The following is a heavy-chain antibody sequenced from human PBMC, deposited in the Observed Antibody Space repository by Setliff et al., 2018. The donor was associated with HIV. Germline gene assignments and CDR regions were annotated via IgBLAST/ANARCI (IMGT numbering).Heavy chain of an antibody. J-gene: IGHJ6*03. CDR3: ARGLAVAGKSYYYYYYMDV. D-gene: IGHD6-19*01. CDR1: GYTFTSYD. Sequence: ASVKVSCKASGYTFTSYDINWVRQASGQGLEWMGWMSPNSGNAGYAQKFQGRVTMTRNTSISTAYMELSSLRSEDTAVYYCARGLAVAGKSYYYYYYMDVWGKGTTVTVSS. CDR2: MSPNSGNA. V-gene: IGHV1-8*01.